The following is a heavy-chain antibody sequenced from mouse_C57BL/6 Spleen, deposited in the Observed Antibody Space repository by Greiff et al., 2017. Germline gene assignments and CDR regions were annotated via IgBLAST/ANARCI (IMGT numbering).Heavy chain of an antibody. CDR3: TRRGPY. V-gene: IGHV6-6*01. CDR1: GFTFSDSW. Sequence: EVQGVEPGGGLVQPGGSMKLSCAASGFTFSDSWMDWVRRSPEKGLEWVAEIRNKANNHATYYAESVKGRFTISRDDSKSRVYLQMNGLRAEDTGIYYCTRRGPYWGQGTLVTVSA. J-gene: IGHJ3*01. CDR2: IRNKANNHAT.